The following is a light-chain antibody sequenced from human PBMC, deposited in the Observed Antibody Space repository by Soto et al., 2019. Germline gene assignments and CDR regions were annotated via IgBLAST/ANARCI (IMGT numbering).Light chain of an antibody. CDR2: EVR. V-gene: IGLV2-14*01. CDR1: MRDIGAYNL. J-gene: IGLJ2*01. Sequence: QSALTQPASVSGSPGQSITIFCAGTMRDIGAYNLVSWYQQHPGRAPQLIIYEVRNRPSGSSFRFSGSKSGITASLTISGLQAEDEADYYCSSFTSRSSLIFGGGTKLTVL. CDR3: SSFTSRSSLI.